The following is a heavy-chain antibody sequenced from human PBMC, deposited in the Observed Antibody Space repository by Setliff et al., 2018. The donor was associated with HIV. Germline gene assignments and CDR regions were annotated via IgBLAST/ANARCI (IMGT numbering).Heavy chain of an antibody. J-gene: IGHJ4*02. CDR1: GYSITSGYY. V-gene: IGHV4-38-2*01. D-gene: IGHD3-10*01. CDR3: ARAPFYYGSGSYQTFDY. CDR2: IYHRGTT. Sequence: PSETLSLTCAVSGYSITSGYYWGWIRQPPGKGLAWIASIYHRGTTYYNPSLKSRVTISVDTSKNQFSLKLSSVTAADTAVYYCARAPFYYGSGSYQTFDYWGQGTLVTVSS.